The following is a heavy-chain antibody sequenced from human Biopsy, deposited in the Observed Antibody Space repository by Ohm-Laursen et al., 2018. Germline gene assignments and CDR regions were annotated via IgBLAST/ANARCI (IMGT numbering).Heavy chain of an antibody. CDR1: SGSISSYY. CDR2: ISYSGNT. CDR3: ATTTMDTSGWYGNYFDS. V-gene: IGHV4-59*08. J-gene: IGHJ4*02. D-gene: IGHD6-19*01. Sequence: SDTLSLTCIVSSGSISSYYWSWIRQPPGKGLEWIGYISYSGNTNYNPSLKSRVTMSVDTSKNQFSLKVYSVTAADTAIYYCATTTMDTSGWYGNYFDSWGQGALVTVSS.